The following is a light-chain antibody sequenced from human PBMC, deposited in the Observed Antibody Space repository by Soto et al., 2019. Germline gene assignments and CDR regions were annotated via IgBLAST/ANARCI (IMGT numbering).Light chain of an antibody. J-gene: IGKJ4*01. CDR3: QQSYSTPLT. Sequence: DIQMTQSPSSLSASVGDRVTITCRASQSISSYLNWYQQKPGKAPKLLIYAASSLQSGVPSRFSGSGSGTDFPLTISSLQPEDFAPYYCQQSYSTPLTFGGATKVEIK. V-gene: IGKV1-39*01. CDR1: QSISSY. CDR2: AAS.